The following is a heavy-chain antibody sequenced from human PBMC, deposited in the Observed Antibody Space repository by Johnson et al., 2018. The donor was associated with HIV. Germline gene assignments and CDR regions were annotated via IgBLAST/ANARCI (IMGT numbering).Heavy chain of an antibody. V-gene: IGHV3-49*04. D-gene: IGHD6-13*01. J-gene: IGHJ3*02. Sequence: VQLVESGGGLVQPGRSLRLSCTASGFNFGDDSMAWVRQAPGKGLEWVGFIAAKVYGGTTNYAASVKGRFTISRDDSNNIDYLEMNSLKTEDTAVYYCTRDSWYGRVDAFDIWGQGTMVTVSS. CDR3: TRDSWYGRVDAFDI. CDR1: GFNFGDDS. CDR2: IAAKVYGGTT.